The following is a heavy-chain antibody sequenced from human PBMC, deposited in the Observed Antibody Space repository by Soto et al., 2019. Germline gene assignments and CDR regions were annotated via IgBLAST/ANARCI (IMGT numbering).Heavy chain of an antibody. V-gene: IGHV3-21*01. CDR3: ARGSAFIGLDY. D-gene: IGHD1-26*01. CDR2: IGTSGSYI. J-gene: IGHJ4*02. CDR1: GLIFSRYS. Sequence: GVSMRLSCAVSGLIFSRYSMNWVRQAPGKGLEWVSSIGTSGSYIYDTDSVKGRFTISRDNTKDSLYLQMNSLRAEDTAIYYCARGSAFIGLDYWGQGTPVTVSS.